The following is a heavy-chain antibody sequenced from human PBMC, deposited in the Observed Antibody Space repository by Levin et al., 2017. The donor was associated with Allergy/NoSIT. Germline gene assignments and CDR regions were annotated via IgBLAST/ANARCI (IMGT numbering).Heavy chain of an antibody. V-gene: IGHV3-30*18. D-gene: IGHD6-13*01. Sequence: GESLKISCAASGFSFRSFGMHWVRQAPGKGLEWVAVISYDESDKFYADSVKGRFTISRDNTKNTLYLQMNSLRREDAAVYSCAKDVVFGTSSWSLDFWGQGTLVTVSS. CDR2: ISYDESDK. J-gene: IGHJ4*02. CDR1: GFSFRSFG. CDR3: AKDVVFGTSSWSLDF.